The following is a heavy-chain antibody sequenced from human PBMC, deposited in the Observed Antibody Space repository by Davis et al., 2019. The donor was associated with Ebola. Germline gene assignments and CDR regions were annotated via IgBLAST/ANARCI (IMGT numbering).Heavy chain of an antibody. Sequence: MPSETLSLTCTVSGGSISSSSYYWGWIRQPPGKGLEWIAYIYRSGSTYYNPSLKSRVTISVDRSKNQFSLKLSSVTAADTAVYYCARGNTGCSSTSCHSRSYYYYGMDVWGQGTTVTVSS. D-gene: IGHD2-2*01. J-gene: IGHJ6*02. CDR2: IYRSGST. CDR1: GGSISSSSYY. CDR3: ARGNTGCSSTSCHSRSYYYYGMDV. V-gene: IGHV4-39*07.